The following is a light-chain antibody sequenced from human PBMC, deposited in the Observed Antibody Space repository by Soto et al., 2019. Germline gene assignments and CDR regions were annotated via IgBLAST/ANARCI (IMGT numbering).Light chain of an antibody. J-gene: IGKJ5*01. CDR3: QQRGDWPPIA. CDR1: QSVGSY. Sequence: EIVLTQSPATLSLSPGKRATLSCRASQSVGSYFAWYQQKPGQTPRLLIYDASNRATGIPARFSGSGSGTDFTLTISSLEPEDFAVYYCQQRGDWPPIAFGQGTRLEIK. V-gene: IGKV3-11*01. CDR2: DAS.